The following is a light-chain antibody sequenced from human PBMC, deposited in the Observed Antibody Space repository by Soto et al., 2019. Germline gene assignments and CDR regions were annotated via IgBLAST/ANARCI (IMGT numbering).Light chain of an antibody. CDR3: SSYTSSSTLV. Sequence: QSVLTRPASVSGSPGQSITISCTGTSSDVGGYNYVSWYQQHPGKAPKLMIYDVSNRPSGVSNRFSGSKSGNTASLTISGRQAEDEADYYCSSYTSSSTLVFGGGTKLTVL. V-gene: IGLV2-14*01. J-gene: IGLJ2*01. CDR1: SSDVGGYNY. CDR2: DVS.